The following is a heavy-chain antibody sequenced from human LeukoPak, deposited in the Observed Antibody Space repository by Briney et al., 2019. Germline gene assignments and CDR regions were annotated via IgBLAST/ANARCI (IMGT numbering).Heavy chain of an antibody. D-gene: IGHD5-24*01. Sequence: SETLSLTCTVSGDSISNNDNYWAWIRQPPGKGLEWIGNTYYSGTTYYTPSLRGRVTISLDTSKNQFSLKLNSVAAADTAVYFCATSDGTSTRYHHMHVWGKGTTVTVSS. CDR2: TYYSGTT. CDR1: GDSISNNDNY. V-gene: IGHV4-39*01. CDR3: ATSDGTSTRYHHMHV. J-gene: IGHJ6*03.